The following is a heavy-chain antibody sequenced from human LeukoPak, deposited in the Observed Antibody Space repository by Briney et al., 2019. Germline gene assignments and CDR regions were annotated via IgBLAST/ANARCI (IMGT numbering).Heavy chain of an antibody. D-gene: IGHD3-22*01. CDR2: ISYDGSNK. V-gene: IGHV3-30-3*01. CDR1: GFTFSNYA. J-gene: IGHJ6*02. CDR3: ARDQGAYYYDSSGAHYYYYGMDV. Sequence: PGGSLRLSCAASGFTFSNYAMHWVRQAPGKGLEWVAVISYDGSNKYYADSVKGRFTISRDNSKNTLYLQMNSLRAEDTAVYYCARDQGAYYYDSSGAHYYYYGMDVWGQGTTVTVSS.